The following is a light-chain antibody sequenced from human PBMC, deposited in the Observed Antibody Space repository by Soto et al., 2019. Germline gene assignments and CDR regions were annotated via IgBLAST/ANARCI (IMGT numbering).Light chain of an antibody. CDR1: NI. V-gene: IGLV2-23*01. CDR3: CSYIIDGSRV. Sequence: QSALTQPASVSGSPGQSITISCTGTNIVSWYQQHPGKAPKLMIFEANKRPSGISNRFSASKSGNTASLTISGVQPEDEADYYCCSYIIDGSRVFGGGTKLTVL. CDR2: EAN. J-gene: IGLJ3*02.